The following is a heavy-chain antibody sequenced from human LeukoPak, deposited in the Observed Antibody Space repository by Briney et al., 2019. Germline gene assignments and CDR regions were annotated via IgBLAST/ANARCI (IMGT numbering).Heavy chain of an antibody. CDR3: AKDSGIAVAGTLRAFDI. CDR1: GFTFSSYG. D-gene: IGHD6-19*01. Sequence: GGSLRLSCAASGFTFSSYGMHWVRQAPGKGLEWVAGISSDGSNKYFADSVKGRFTISRDNSKNTLYLQMNSLRAEDTAVYYCAKDSGIAVAGTLRAFDIWGQGTMVTVSS. CDR2: ISSDGSNK. V-gene: IGHV3-30*18. J-gene: IGHJ3*02.